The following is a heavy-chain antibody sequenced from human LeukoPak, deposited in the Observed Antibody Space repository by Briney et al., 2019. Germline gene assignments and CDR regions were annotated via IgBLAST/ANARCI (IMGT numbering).Heavy chain of an antibody. J-gene: IGHJ6*02. CDR1: GFTVSSNY. Sequence: GGSLRLSCAASGFTVSSNYMTWVRQVPGRGPEWVANVNRDGSETYYLDSVKGRFTISKDNAKNSLYLQMNSLRAEDTALYHCARNNGMDVWGQGTTVIVSS. V-gene: IGHV3-7*03. CDR3: ARNNGMDV. CDR2: VNRDGSET.